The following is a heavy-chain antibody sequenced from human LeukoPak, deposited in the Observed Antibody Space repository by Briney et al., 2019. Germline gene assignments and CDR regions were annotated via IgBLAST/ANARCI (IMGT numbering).Heavy chain of an antibody. CDR1: GFIFPNYA. J-gene: IGHJ3*02. V-gene: IGHV3-23*01. CDR2: ISGSGGST. CDR3: AKDPLWDGDRGAFDI. Sequence: GGSLRLSCAASGFIFPNYAMSWVRQAPGKGLEWVSAISGSGGSTYYADSVKGRFTISRDNSKNTLYLQMNSLRAEDTAVYYCAKDPLWDGDRGAFDIWGQGTMVTVSS. D-gene: IGHD4-17*01.